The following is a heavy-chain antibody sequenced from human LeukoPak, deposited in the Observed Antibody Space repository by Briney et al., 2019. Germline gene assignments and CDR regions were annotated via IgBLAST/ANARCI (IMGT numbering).Heavy chain of an antibody. CDR2: INWNGGST. CDR3: AREAGGYCSGGSCSRREAFDI. J-gene: IGHJ3*02. V-gene: IGHV3-20*04. Sequence: PGGSLRLSCAAPGFTFDDYGMSWVRHAPGKGLEWVSGINWNGGSTGYADSVKGRFTISRDNAKNSLYLQMNSLRAEDTALYYCAREAGGYCSGGSCSRREAFDIWGQGTMVTVSS. CDR1: GFTFDDYG. D-gene: IGHD2-15*01.